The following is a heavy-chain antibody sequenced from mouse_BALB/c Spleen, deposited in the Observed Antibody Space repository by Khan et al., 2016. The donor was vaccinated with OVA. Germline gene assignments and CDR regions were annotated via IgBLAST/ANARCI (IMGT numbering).Heavy chain of an antibody. CDR1: GYSFTGYT. D-gene: IGHD2-4*01. CDR2: INPYNGGT. J-gene: IGHJ4*01. Sequence: VQLQQSGPEVVKPGVSVKISCKASGYSFTGYTMKWVKQSHGKNLEWIGLINPYNGGTAYTQNFKGKATLTVDKSSSTAYMEVLSLTFEDSAVYYCARWGITRAMDYWGQGTSFTVSS. CDR3: ARWGITRAMDY. V-gene: IGHV1-18*01.